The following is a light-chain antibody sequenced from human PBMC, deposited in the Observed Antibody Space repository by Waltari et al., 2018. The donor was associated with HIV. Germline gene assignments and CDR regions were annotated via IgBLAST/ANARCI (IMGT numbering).Light chain of an antibody. CDR2: AAS. J-gene: IGKJ1*01. CDR1: QNINNY. Sequence: DIQMTQSPSSLSASVGDRVTITCRASQNINNYLNWYQQKPGKAPKLRIYAASSLQTGVPSRFSGSGSGTDFTLTISSLQPEDFATYYCQQSSSTPQTFGQGTKVEIK. CDR3: QQSSSTPQT. V-gene: IGKV1-39*01.